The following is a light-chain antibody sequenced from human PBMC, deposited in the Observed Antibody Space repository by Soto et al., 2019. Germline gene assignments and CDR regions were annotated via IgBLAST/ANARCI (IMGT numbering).Light chain of an antibody. J-gene: IGKJ4*01. CDR1: QSFSSY. CDR2: GVS. V-gene: IGKV3-20*01. Sequence: EIVLTQSPATLSLSPWERSTLSWRASQSFSSYLAWYQQRPGQAPRLLIYGVSSRATGIPDRFSGSGSGTDFTLTISRLEREEFTGDYCQQYFTSPLSFAGRTKVDI. CDR3: QQYFTSPLS.